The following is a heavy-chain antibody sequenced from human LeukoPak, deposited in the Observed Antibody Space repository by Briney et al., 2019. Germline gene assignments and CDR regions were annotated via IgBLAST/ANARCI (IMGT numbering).Heavy chain of an antibody. D-gene: IGHD6-19*01. V-gene: IGHV3-7*01. CDR2: IKQDGSEK. CDR3: ARGLRAPIAVAGTGDYFDY. CDR1: GFAFSNYA. J-gene: IGHJ4*02. Sequence: PGGSLRLSCAASGFAFSNYAMYWVRQAPGKGLEWVANIKQDGSEKYYVDSVKGRFTISRDNAKNSLYLQMNSLRAEDTAVYYCARGLRAPIAVAGTGDYFDYWGQGTLVTVSS.